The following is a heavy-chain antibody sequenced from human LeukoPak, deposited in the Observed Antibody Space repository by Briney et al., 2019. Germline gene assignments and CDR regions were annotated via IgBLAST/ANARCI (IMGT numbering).Heavy chain of an antibody. D-gene: IGHD6-19*01. CDR3: AKDRSGPAKYSSGQFDY. V-gene: IGHV3-30*18. J-gene: IGHJ4*02. CDR1: GFTFSSYG. Sequence: PGGSLRLSCAASGFTFSSYGMHWVRQAPGKGLEWVAVISYDGSNKYYADSVKGRFTISRDNSKNTLYLQMNSLRAEDTAVYYCAKDRSGPAKYSSGQFDYWGQGTLVTVSS. CDR2: ISYDGSNK.